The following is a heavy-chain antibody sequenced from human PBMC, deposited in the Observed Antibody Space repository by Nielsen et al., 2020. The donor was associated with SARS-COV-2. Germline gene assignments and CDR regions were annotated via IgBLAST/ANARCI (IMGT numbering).Heavy chain of an antibody. V-gene: IGHV3-30*18. Sequence: GESLKISCAASGFTFSSYGMHWVRQAPGKGLEWVAVISYDGSNKYYADSVKGRFTISRDNSKNTLYLQMNSLRAEDTAVYYCAKWDYDFWSGYWNPDAFDIWGQGTMVTVSS. J-gene: IGHJ3*02. CDR3: AKWDYDFWSGYWNPDAFDI. CDR2: ISYDGSNK. D-gene: IGHD3-3*01. CDR1: GFTFSSYG.